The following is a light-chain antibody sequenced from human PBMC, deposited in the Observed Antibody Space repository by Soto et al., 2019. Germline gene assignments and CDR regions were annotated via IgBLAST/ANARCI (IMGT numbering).Light chain of an antibody. CDR3: QQYKSWPPIT. CDR2: GAS. CDR1: QTVRNNY. V-gene: IGKV3-20*01. J-gene: IGKJ5*01. Sequence: EICLTQSPRTLSFSPGERATLSCRASQTVRNNYLAWYQQKPGQAPRLLIYGASSRATGIPDRFSGTGSGTEFTLTISSLKSEDYGVYYCQQYKSWPPITFGQGTRLEIK.